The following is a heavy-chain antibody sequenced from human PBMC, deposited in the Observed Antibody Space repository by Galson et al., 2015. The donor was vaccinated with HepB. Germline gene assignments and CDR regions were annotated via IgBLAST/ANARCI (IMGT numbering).Heavy chain of an antibody. CDR2: ISYDGSNK. CDR1: GFTFSSYG. D-gene: IGHD4-17*01. CDR3: AKDIEEGPYGDYAVDY. Sequence: SLRLSCAASGFTFSSYGMHWVRQAPGKGLEWVAVISYDGSNKYYADSVKGRFTISRDNSKNTLYLQMNSLRAEDTAVYYCAKDIEEGPYGDYAVDYWGQGTLVTVSS. J-gene: IGHJ4*02. V-gene: IGHV3-30*18.